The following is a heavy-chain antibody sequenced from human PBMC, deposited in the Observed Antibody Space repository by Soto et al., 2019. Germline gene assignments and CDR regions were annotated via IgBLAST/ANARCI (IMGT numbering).Heavy chain of an antibody. CDR2: ISGSGDST. J-gene: IGHJ6*02. CDR1: GFNFNTYA. Sequence: EVQLLESGGGLVQPGGSLRLSCAASGFNFNTYAMNWVRQAPGKGLEWVSGISGSGDSTYSADSVKGRFTISRDNSKNTLYLQMNSLRAEDTAVYYCAKERCRVPNYGMDVWGQGTTVTVSS. V-gene: IGHV3-23*01. D-gene: IGHD2-2*01. CDR3: AKERCRVPNYGMDV.